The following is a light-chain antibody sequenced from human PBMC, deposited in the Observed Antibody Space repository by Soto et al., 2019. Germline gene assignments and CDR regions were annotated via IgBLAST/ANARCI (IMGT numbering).Light chain of an antibody. CDR3: QQYNGT. CDR1: QTISSW. Sequence: DIQMTQSPSTLSASVGDRVTITCRASQTISSWLAWYQQKLGKAPKLLIYKASSLERGVPSRFSGSGSGTEFTLTISSLQPDDSATYYCQQYNGTFGQGTKVEVK. J-gene: IGKJ1*01. V-gene: IGKV1-5*03. CDR2: KAS.